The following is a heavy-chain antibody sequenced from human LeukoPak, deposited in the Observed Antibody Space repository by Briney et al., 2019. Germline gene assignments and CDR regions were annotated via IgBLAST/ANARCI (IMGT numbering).Heavy chain of an antibody. CDR3: ARDNWNDAPGGFDP. J-gene: IGHJ5*02. Sequence: GGSLRLSCAASGFTFSSYSMNWVRQAPGKGLEWVSAITRSSTSTYYTDSVRGRFTISRDNAKNSLYLQMNSLRAEDTAVYYCARDNWNDAPGGFDPWGQGTLVTVSS. CDR2: ITRSSTST. CDR1: GFTFSSYS. D-gene: IGHD1-20*01. V-gene: IGHV3-21*01.